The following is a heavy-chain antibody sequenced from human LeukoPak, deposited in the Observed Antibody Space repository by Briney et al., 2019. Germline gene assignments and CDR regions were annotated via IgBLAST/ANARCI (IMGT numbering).Heavy chain of an antibody. CDR1: GGSISSYY. V-gene: IGHV4-4*09. D-gene: IGHD2-2*01. Sequence: SETLSLTCTVSGGSISSYYWSWLRQPPGKGLEWIGYIYTSGSTNYNPSLTSRVTISLDTSKNQFSLKLSSVTAADTAVYYCARQDCSSTSCYRRLNFDYWGQGTLVTVSS. CDR3: ARQDCSSTSCYRRLNFDY. CDR2: IYTSGST. J-gene: IGHJ4*02.